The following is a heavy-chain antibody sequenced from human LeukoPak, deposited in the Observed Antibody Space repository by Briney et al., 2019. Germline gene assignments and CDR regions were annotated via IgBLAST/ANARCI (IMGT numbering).Heavy chain of an antibody. V-gene: IGHV4-39*01. D-gene: IGHD5-18*01. CDR2: MLYSGST. Sequence: SETLSLTCTVSGGSINSSTSYWGWIRQSPGKGLEWIGSMLYSGSTYYNPSLMSRVTLAVDTSKNQFSLKLSSVTAADTAVYFCARHVYSSGFRLYYLDYWGQGTLVTVSP. CDR1: GGSINSSTSY. J-gene: IGHJ4*01. CDR3: ARHVYSSGFRLYYLDY.